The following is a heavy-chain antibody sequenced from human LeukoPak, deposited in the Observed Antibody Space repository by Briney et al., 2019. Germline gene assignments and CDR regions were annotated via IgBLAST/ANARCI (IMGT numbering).Heavy chain of an antibody. Sequence: PSETLSLTCTVPGXSISSSSYYWGWIRQPPGMGLEWIGTIYYSGSTYYNPSLKSRVTISVDTSKNQFSLKLSSVTAADTAVYYCARRGERAIDFWGQGILATVSS. D-gene: IGHD1-26*01. CDR3: ARRGERAIDF. V-gene: IGHV4-39*01. J-gene: IGHJ4*02. CDR2: IYYSGST. CDR1: GXSISSSSYY.